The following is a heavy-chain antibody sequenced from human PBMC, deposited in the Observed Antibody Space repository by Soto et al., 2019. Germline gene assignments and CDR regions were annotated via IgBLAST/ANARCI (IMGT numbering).Heavy chain of an antibody. CDR2: IIPLFGTA. CDR3: ATELGENPASPFDA. CDR1: GVTFSSET. D-gene: IGHD3-10*01. Sequence: QVQLVQSGADVKKPGSSVKVSCQASGVTFSSETLGWVRQAPGQGLEWVGGIIPLFGTASYAQKLQGRVTITAVESTSTVYMELSSLRSDDTAVYFCATELGENPASPFDAWGQGTLVTVSS. J-gene: IGHJ4*02. V-gene: IGHV1-69*01.